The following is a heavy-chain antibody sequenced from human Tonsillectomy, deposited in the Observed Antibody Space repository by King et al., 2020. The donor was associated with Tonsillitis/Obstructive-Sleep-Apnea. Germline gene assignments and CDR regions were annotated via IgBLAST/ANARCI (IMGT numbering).Heavy chain of an antibody. Sequence: VQLVESGGGVVRPGGSLRLSCAASGFTFDDYGMSWVRHAPGKGLEWVSGINWNGGSTGYADSVKGRFTISRDNAKNSLYLQMNSLRAEDTALYYCARDAYYDFWSGYYRIYYFDYWGQGTLVTVSS. CDR3: ARDAYYDFWSGYYRIYYFDY. CDR2: INWNGGST. CDR1: GFTFDDYG. J-gene: IGHJ4*02. V-gene: IGHV3-20*04. D-gene: IGHD3-3*01.